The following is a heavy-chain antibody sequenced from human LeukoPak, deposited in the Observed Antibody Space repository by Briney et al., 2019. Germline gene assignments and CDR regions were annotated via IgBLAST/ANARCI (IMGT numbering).Heavy chain of an antibody. J-gene: IGHJ2*01. D-gene: IGHD1-26*01. CDR3: ARVMVVGATSYWYFDL. Sequence: ASVKVSCKASGYTFTSYGISWVRQAPGQGLEWMGWISAYNGNTNYAQKLQGRVTVTTDTSTSTAYMELRSLRSDDTAVYYCARVMVVGATSYWYFDLWGRGTLVTVSS. CDR1: GYTFTSYG. CDR2: ISAYNGNT. V-gene: IGHV1-18*01.